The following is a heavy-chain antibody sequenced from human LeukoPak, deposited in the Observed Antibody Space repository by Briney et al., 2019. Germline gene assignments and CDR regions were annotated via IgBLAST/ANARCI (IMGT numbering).Heavy chain of an antibody. V-gene: IGHV3-30-3*01. D-gene: IGHD3-16*01. CDR1: GFTFSTSA. CDR3: ASRPPYGGLDH. CDR2: ISYDGSTK. J-gene: IGHJ4*02. Sequence: GRSLRLSCAASGFTFSTSAMHWVRQAPGKGLEWVAVISYDGSTKFYADSVKGRFTISRDNSKNTLDLQMNSLGAEDTAAYYCASRPPYGGLDHWGQGALVTVSS.